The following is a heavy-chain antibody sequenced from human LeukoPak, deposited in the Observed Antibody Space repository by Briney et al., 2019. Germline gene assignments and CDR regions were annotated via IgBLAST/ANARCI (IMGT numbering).Heavy chain of an antibody. D-gene: IGHD5-24*01. J-gene: IGHJ3*02. V-gene: IGHV3-74*01. CDR2: INSDGSST. Sequence: PGGSPRLSCAASGFTFSSYWMHWVRQAPGKGLVWVSRINSDGSSTSYADSVKGRFTISRDNAKNTLYLQMNSLRAEDTAVYYCARDVGDGYKTNIWGQGTMVTVSS. CDR3: ARDVGDGYKTNI. CDR1: GFTFSSYW.